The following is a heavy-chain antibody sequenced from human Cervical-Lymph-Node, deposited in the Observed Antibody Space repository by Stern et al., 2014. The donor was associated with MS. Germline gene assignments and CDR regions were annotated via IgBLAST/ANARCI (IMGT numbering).Heavy chain of an antibody. CDR2: VTDAGST. Sequence: EMQLVESGGGLVPPGGSLRLSCAASGLTFRNYVMTWVRQAPEKGLEWVSAVTDAGSTYYADSVKGRFTISGDNSKNTVYLQMNSLRAEDTAVYYCATSPLLYGLWSGYYFDIWGQGALVIVSS. J-gene: IGHJ4*02. V-gene: IGHV3-23*04. CDR3: ATSPLLYGLWSGYYFDI. D-gene: IGHD3-3*01. CDR1: GLTFRNYV.